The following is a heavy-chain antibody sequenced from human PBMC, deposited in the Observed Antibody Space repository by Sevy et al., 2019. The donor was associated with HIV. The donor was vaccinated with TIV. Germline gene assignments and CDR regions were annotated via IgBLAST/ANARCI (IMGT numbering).Heavy chain of an antibody. V-gene: IGHV3-23*01. Sequence: GESLKISCAASGFTFSSYAMSWVRQAPGKGLEWVSAISGSGGSTYYADSVKGRFTISRDNSKNTLYLQMNCLRAEDTAVDYSAKPTDSGSYLRSAFDIWGQGTMVTVSS. J-gene: IGHJ3*02. CDR3: AKPTDSGSYLRSAFDI. CDR2: ISGSGGST. D-gene: IGHD1-26*01. CDR1: GFTFSSYA.